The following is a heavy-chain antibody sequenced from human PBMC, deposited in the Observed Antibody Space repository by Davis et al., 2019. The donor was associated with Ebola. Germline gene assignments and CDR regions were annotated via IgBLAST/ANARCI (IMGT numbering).Heavy chain of an antibody. D-gene: IGHD1-26*01. Sequence: ASVKVSCKASGYTFTGYYIHWVRQAPGQGLEWMGWINPNTGGTNYAQHFQGRVTMTRDMSITTAYMELNSLTSDDTAVYYCTREGSSGGYHGNYFDYWGQGTLVSVSS. CDR3: TREGSSGGYHGNYFDY. J-gene: IGHJ4*02. V-gene: IGHV1-2*02. CDR1: GYTFTGYY. CDR2: INPNTGGT.